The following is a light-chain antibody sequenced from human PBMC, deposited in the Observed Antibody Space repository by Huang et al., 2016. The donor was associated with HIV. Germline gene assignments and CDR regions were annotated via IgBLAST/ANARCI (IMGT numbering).Light chain of an antibody. J-gene: IGKJ4*01. V-gene: IGKV3-15*01. CDR2: DAS. Sequence: EIEMTQSPATLSVYPGERATLSCRASHSVDSDLAWYQPKPGQAPRLLIYDASTRATGISAKFNGTGSGTEFSLSITNLQSEDFAVYYCQQYNDWPPLTFGGGTKVEI. CDR3: QQYNDWPPLT. CDR1: HSVDSD.